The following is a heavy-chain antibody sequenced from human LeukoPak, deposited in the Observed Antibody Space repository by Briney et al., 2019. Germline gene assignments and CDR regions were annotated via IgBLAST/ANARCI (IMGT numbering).Heavy chain of an antibody. J-gene: IGHJ3*02. V-gene: IGHV3-30-3*01. CDR1: GFSFDYA. CDR2: TSYDERNK. D-gene: IGHD5-12*01. Sequence: PGGSLRLSCAASGFSFDYAMHWVRQGPGKGLEWVAVTSYDERNKFYADSVRGRFTISRDNSKNTLYLQMNSLRAEDTAVYYCAKDRYSGYDRVTFDIWGQGTMVTVSS. CDR3: AKDRYSGYDRVTFDI.